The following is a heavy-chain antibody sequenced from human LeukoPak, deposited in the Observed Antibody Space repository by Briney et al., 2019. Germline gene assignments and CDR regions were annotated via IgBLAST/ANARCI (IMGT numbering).Heavy chain of an antibody. CDR3: ARGTYYDLLTGYSDDVFDI. CDR1: GFTFSSYE. CDR2: ISSSGNTI. V-gene: IGHV3-48*03. Sequence: GGSLRLSCAASGFTFSSYELNWVRQAPGKGLEWVSYISSSGNTIYHADSVKGRFTISRDDATNSLYLQMNSLRAEDTAVYFCARGTYYDLLTGYSDDVFDIWGQGTLVTVSS. D-gene: IGHD3-9*01. J-gene: IGHJ3*02.